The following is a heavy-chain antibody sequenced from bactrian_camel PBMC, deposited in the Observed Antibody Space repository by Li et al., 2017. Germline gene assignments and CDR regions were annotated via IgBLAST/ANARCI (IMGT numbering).Heavy chain of an antibody. CDR1: GYTYSSYC. J-gene: IGHJ7*01. CDR2: IGKDGVIS. D-gene: IGHD2*01. V-gene: IGHV3S31*01. Sequence: VQLVESGGGSGQTGGSLTLSCAASGYTYSSYCMAWFHQSPGKEREGIAAIGKDGVISYADSVKGRFTISKDSAKNTLFLQMNNLKPDDTGMYYCAAVESGIIESTYCSGRVTGRSYGMDYWGKGTQVTVS.